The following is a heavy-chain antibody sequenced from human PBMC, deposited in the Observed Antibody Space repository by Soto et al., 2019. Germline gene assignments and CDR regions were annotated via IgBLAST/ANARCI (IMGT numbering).Heavy chain of an antibody. CDR3: ATELEFRRYFDY. V-gene: IGHV3-30*04. CDR2: ISYDGSRQ. Sequence: PGGSLRLSCVASGSIFHSFSMNWVRQTPDKGLEWVAVISYDGSRQYYGDSVKGRFTISRDNSKNTLYLQMNSLRPEDTAVYYCATELEFRRYFDYWGQGTLVTVS. CDR1: GSIFHSFS. D-gene: IGHD1-1*01. J-gene: IGHJ4*02.